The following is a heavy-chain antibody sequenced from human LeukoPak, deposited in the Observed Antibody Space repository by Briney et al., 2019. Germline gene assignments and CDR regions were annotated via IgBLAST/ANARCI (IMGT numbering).Heavy chain of an antibody. J-gene: IGHJ6*02. V-gene: IGHV1-69*13. D-gene: IGHD5-24*01. CDR3: ARVVLGGRWLQTSYYYGMDV. CDR1: GGTFSSYA. CDR2: IIPIFGTA. Sequence: SVKVSCKASGGTFSSYAISWVRQAPGQGLEWMGGIIPIFGTANYAQKFQGRVTITADESTSTAYLELSSLTSEDTAVYYCARVVLGGRWLQTSYYYGMDVWGQGTTVTVSS.